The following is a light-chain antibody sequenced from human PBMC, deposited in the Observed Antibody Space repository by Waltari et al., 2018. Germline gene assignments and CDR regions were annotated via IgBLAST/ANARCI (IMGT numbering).Light chain of an antibody. CDR2: LAS. V-gene: IGKV4-1*01. J-gene: IGKJ1*01. Sequence: DIVLTQSPDSLAVSLGERATINCTASQSVLHTSNNNNYLGWYQQKPGQPPKLLIYLASTRESGIPDRFSVSGSGTHFTLTSNSLQAEDVAVYYWQHYSHIPRTFGQGTRVEIE. CDR1: QSVLHTSNNNNY. CDR3: QHYSHIPRT.